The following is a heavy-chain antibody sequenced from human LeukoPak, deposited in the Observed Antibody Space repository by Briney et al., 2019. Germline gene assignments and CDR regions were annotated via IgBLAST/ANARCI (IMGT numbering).Heavy chain of an antibody. CDR2: IYSSGNT. CDR3: ASYSASGAYFGQ. D-gene: IGHD6-13*01. J-gene: IGHJ4*02. V-gene: IGHV4-4*07. CDR1: GVSISSYY. Sequence: SETLSLTCTVSGVSISSYYWSWIRQPARKGLEWIGRIYSSGNTNYNPSLKSRVTMSVDTSQNQFSLKLGSVTAADTALYFCASYSASGAYFGQWGQGTLVTVSS.